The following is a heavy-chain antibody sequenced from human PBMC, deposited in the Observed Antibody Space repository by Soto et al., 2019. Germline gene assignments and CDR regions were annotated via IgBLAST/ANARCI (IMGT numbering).Heavy chain of an antibody. D-gene: IGHD6-13*01. CDR2: IWYDGSNK. J-gene: IGHJ6*02. CDR3: ARDLAAAGVSYYYYGMDV. Sequence: QVQLVESGGGVVQPGRSLRLSCAASGFTFSSYGMHWVRQAPGKGLEWVAVIWYDGSNKYYADSVKGRFTISRDNSKNTLYLQMNSLRAEDTAVYYCARDLAAAGVSYYYYGMDVWGQGATVTVSS. V-gene: IGHV3-33*01. CDR1: GFTFSSYG.